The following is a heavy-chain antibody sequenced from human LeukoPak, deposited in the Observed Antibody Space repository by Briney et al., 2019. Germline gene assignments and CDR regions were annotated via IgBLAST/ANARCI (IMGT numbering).Heavy chain of an antibody. V-gene: IGHV4-38-2*01. CDR3: ARRGSGDY. D-gene: IGHD3-10*01. CDR1: GYSISSGYY. CDR2: IYHSGST. J-gene: IGHJ4*02. Sequence: PSETLSLTCAVSGYSISSGYYWGWIRQPPGKGLEWIGSIYHSGSTYYNPYLKSRVTISVDTSKNQFSLKLSSVTAADTAAYYCARRGSGDYWGQGTLVTVSS.